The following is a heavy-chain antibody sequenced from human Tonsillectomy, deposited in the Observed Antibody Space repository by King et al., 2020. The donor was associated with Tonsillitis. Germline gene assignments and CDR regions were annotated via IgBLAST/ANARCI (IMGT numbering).Heavy chain of an antibody. J-gene: IGHJ4*02. CDR3: ARGWPINHAVFDC. D-gene: IGHD1-14*01. CDR1: GFTISSSW. CDR2: VNTAWSTT. V-gene: IGHV3-74*01. Sequence: VQLVEYGGGLVQPGGSLRLSCAASGFTISSSWMHWARQAPGKGLVWGSRVNTAWSTTTYADSVKGRFTIYRDNAKNTLYLEMSSLRGEDTAVYYCARGWPINHAVFDCWGQGTLVTVSS.